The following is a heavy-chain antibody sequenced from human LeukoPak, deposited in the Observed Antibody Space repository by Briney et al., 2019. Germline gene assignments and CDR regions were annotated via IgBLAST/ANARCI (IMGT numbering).Heavy chain of an antibody. J-gene: IGHJ5*02. CDR1: GYTFTNYW. V-gene: IGHV5-51*01. CDR3: VRKPDGSNWLDP. CDR2: IYPGDSTT. Sequence: GESLKISCKGSGYTFTNYWIGWVRQMSGRGLEWMAIIYPGDSTTLYNPSFQGQVTISADNSITTAYLQWSSLRASDTAMYYCVRKPDGSNWLDPWGQGTLLTVSS.